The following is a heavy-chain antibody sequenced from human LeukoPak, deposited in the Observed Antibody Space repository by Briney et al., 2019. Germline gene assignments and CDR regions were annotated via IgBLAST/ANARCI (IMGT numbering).Heavy chain of an antibody. D-gene: IGHD6-19*01. V-gene: IGHV3-66*04. CDR1: GITVNNTY. J-gene: IGHJ6*02. CDR3: ARLFGSGWPGYFYYAMDV. CDR2: AYSDGNT. Sequence: PGGSLRLSCAASGITVNNTYISWVRQAPGKVLEWVSVAYSDGNTYYAGSVKGRFTISRDNSKNTLFLQMNSLRAEDTAVYYCARLFGSGWPGYFYYAMDVWGQGTTVAVSS.